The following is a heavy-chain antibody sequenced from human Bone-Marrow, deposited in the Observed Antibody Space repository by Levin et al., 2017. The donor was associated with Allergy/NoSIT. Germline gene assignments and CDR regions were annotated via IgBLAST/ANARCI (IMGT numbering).Heavy chain of an antibody. V-gene: IGHV1-2*06. D-gene: IGHD5-12*01. CDR1: GYPFTGYY. Sequence: AASVKVSCKASGYPFTGYYMHWVRQAPGQGLEWMGRISPNSGGTSYAQKFQGRVTMTRDTSISTAYMELSRLRSDDTAVYYCARDSNDAATIPYFDYWGQGTLVTVSS. J-gene: IGHJ4*02. CDR2: ISPNSGGT. CDR3: ARDSNDAATIPYFDY.